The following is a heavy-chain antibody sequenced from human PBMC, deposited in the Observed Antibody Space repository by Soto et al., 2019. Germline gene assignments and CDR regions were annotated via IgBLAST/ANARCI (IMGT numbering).Heavy chain of an antibody. Sequence: GSLRLSCASSVFTFRIYGMSWVRQAPGKGLDSASPTSGSGGSTYYADSVKGRFTISRDNSKNTLYLQMNSLRAEDTAVYYCAKDGRGYCGSTSCYTYYYYGMDVWGQGTTVTVSS. CDR2: TSGSGGST. CDR3: AKDGRGYCGSTSCYTYYYYGMDV. D-gene: IGHD2-2*02. V-gene: IGHV3-23*01. CDR1: VFTFRIYG. J-gene: IGHJ6*01.